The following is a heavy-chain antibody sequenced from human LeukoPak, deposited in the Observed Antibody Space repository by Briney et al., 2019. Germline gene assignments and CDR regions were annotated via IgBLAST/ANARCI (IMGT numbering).Heavy chain of an antibody. J-gene: IGHJ5*02. CDR1: GFTFSSYA. Sequence: GSLRLSCAASGFTFSSYAMSWVRQAPGKGLEWIGYIYYSGSTNYNPSLKSRVTISVDTSKNQFSLKLSSVTAADTAVHYCARVEGSSWSYNWFDPWGQGTLVTVSS. D-gene: IGHD6-13*01. V-gene: IGHV4-59*01. CDR2: IYYSGST. CDR3: ARVEGSSWSYNWFDP.